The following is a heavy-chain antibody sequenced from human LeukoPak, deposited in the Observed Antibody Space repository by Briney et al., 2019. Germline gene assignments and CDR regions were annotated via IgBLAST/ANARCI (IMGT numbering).Heavy chain of an antibody. Sequence: PGGSLRLSCAASGFTFSSYAMNWVRQAPGQGLELGATISGDGGDTHYADSVRGRFTISRANSQNTLFLQMNSLGAEDTAVYYCGESVSRDWDYFEYWGQGNLVTASS. J-gene: IGHJ4*02. V-gene: IGHV3-23*01. D-gene: IGHD6-19*01. CDR1: GFTFSSYA. CDR2: ISGDGGDT. CDR3: GESVSRDWDYFEY.